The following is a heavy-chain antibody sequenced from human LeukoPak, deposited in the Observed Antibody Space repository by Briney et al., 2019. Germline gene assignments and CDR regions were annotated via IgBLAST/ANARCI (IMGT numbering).Heavy chain of an antibody. D-gene: IGHD5-12*01. J-gene: IGHJ4*02. Sequence: ASETVSLTSSVYTFTIYGIRWVRQAPGQEREGIGWIIVYNGNTNYLQKSQVTLSLTTDTSTSSAYLELRSLRSDDTAVYYCPREGGYDFAFWGQGTLVTVSS. CDR2: IIVYNGNT. CDR1: VYTFTIYG. CDR3: PREGGYDFAF. V-gene: IGHV1-18*01.